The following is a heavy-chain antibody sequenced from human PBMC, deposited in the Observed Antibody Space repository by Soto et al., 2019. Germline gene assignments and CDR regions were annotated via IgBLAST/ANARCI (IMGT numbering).Heavy chain of an antibody. CDR1: GFLLSTSGVG. CDR3: ALSYYYDSSGYFDY. CDR2: IYWNDDK. D-gene: IGHD3-22*01. Sequence: QITLKESGPTLVKPTQTLTLTCTFSGFLLSTSGVGVGWIRQPPGKALEWLALIYWNDDKRYSPSLKSRLTITKDTSKNQVVLTMTNMDPVDTATYYCALSYYYDSSGYFDYWGQGTLVTVSS. J-gene: IGHJ4*02. V-gene: IGHV2-5*01.